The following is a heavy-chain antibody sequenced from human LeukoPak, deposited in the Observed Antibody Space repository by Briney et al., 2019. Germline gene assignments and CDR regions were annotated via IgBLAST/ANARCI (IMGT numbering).Heavy chain of an antibody. CDR2: IYPGDSDT. J-gene: IGHJ5*02. CDR3: ARLSRVSSGWDKNWFDP. V-gene: IGHV5-51*01. D-gene: IGHD6-25*01. CDR1: GYSFTSYW. Sequence: GESLKISCKGSGYSFTSYWIGWVRQMPGKGLEWMGIIYPGDSDTRYSPSFQGQVTISADKSISTAYLQWSSLKASDTAMYYCARLSRVSSGWDKNWFDPWGQGTLVTVSS.